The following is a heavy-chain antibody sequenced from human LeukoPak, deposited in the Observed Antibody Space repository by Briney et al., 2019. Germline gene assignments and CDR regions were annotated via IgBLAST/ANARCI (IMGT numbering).Heavy chain of an antibody. CDR3: VRAGYYDFWSGYCNY. D-gene: IGHD3-3*01. J-gene: IGHJ4*02. V-gene: IGHV3-7*01. CDR2: IKQDGSEK. CDR1: GFTFSSYA. Sequence: GGSLRLSCAASGFTFSSYAMSRVRQAPGKGLEWVANIKQDGSEKYYVDSVKGRFTISRDNAKNSLYLQMNSLRAEDTAVYYCVRAGYYDFWSGYCNYWGQGTLVTVSS.